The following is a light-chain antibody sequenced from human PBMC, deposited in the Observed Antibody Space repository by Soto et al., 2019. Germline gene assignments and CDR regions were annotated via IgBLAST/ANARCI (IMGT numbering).Light chain of an antibody. V-gene: IGKV3-15*01. CDR3: QQFYNWPRT. Sequence: EIVMTQSPGTLSVSPGERATLSCRASQSVSSNLAWYQQKPGQAPRLLIYGASTRAIGIPARFSGSGSETEFTLTISSLQSEDFAVYYCQQFYNWPRTFGQGTKVDIK. J-gene: IGKJ1*01. CDR2: GAS. CDR1: QSVSSN.